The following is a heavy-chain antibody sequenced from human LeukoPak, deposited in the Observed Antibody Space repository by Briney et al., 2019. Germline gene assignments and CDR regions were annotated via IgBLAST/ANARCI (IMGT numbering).Heavy chain of an antibody. CDR2: INPNSGGT. V-gene: IGHV1-2*02. J-gene: IGHJ4*02. CDR3: ARDCGTGTATVNDY. D-gene: IGHD1-1*01. Sequence: ASVKVSCKASGYTFTGYYMHWVRQAPGQGLEWMGWINPNSGGTNYAQKFQGRVTMTRDTSISTAYMELSRLRSDDTAVYYCARDCGTGTATVNDYWGQGTLVTVSS. CDR1: GYTFTGYY.